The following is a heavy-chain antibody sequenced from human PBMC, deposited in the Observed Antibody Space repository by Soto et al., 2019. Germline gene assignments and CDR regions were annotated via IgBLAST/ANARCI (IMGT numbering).Heavy chain of an antibody. V-gene: IGHV1-8*01. Sequence: QVQLVPYGAEVNKPGASVKDSCKASGYTFNSSDINWVRLASGQGLEWMGWMNPNSGNTGYAQKFQGRVTMTRNNSISTAYMELSSLRSEYTAVYYCARGRGRTVAGDFDYWGQGTLVTVSS. CDR2: MNPNSGNT. CDR3: ARGRGRTVAGDFDY. J-gene: IGHJ4*02. CDR1: GYTFNSSD. D-gene: IGHD6-19*01.